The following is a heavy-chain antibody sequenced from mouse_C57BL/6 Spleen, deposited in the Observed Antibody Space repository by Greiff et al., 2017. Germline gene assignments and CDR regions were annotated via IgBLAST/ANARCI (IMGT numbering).Heavy chain of an antibody. CDR1: GYAFSSYW. J-gene: IGHJ1*03. Sequence: QVQLQQSGAELVKPGASVKISCKASGYAFSSYWMNWVKQRPGKGLEWIGQIYPGDGDTNYNGKFKGKATLTADKSSSTAYMQLSSLTSEDSAVYFCARGYYSNYEWYFDVWGTGTTVTVSS. D-gene: IGHD2-5*01. V-gene: IGHV1-80*01. CDR3: ARGYYSNYEWYFDV. CDR2: IYPGDGDT.